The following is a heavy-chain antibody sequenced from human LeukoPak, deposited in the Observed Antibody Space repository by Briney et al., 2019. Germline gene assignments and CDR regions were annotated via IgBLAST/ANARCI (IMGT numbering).Heavy chain of an antibody. J-gene: IGHJ3*02. CDR3: AKVSPLDDAFDI. CDR2: ISWNSGSI. D-gene: IGHD1-1*01. Sequence: GRSLRLSCAASGFTFDDYVMHWVRHAPGKGLEWVSGISWNSGSIGYADSVKGRFTISRDNAKNSLYLQMNSLRAEDTALYYCAKVSPLDDAFDIWGQGTMVTVSS. V-gene: IGHV3-9*01. CDR1: GFTFDDYV.